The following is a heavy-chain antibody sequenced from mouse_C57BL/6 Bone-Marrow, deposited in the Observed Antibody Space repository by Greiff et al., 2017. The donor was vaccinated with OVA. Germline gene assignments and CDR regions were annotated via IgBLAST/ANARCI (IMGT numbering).Heavy chain of an antibody. J-gene: IGHJ3*01. Sequence: QVHVKQPGAELVRPGSSVKLSCKASGYTFTSYWMDWVKQRPGQGLEWIGNIYPSDSETHYNQKFKDKATLTVDKSSSTAYMQLSSLTSEDSAVYYCARGGYYGSSTGGWFAYWGQGTLVTVSA. CDR1: GYTFTSYW. D-gene: IGHD1-1*01. CDR2: IYPSDSET. V-gene: IGHV1-61*01. CDR3: ARGGYYGSSTGGWFAY.